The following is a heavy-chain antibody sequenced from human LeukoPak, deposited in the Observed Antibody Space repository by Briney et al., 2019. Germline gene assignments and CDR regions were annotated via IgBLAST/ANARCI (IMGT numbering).Heavy chain of an antibody. CDR2: IRSSGSYI. Sequence: GGSLRLSCAASGFTFSNAWMSWVRQAPGKGLEWVSSIRSSGSYIFYADSVKGRFTISRDNAENSLYLQMNSLRAEDTAVYYCARDVRIDCWGQGTLVTVSS. J-gene: IGHJ4*02. CDR1: GFTFSNAW. V-gene: IGHV3-21*01. CDR3: ARDVRIDC.